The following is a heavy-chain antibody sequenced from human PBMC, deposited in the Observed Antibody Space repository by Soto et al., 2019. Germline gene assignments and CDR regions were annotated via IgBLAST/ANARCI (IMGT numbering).Heavy chain of an antibody. J-gene: IGHJ3*02. CDR1: GFTFINYS. Sequence: SLRLSCAASGFTFINYSMNWVRQAPGKGLEWVSSISSSSSYIYYADSVKGRFTISRDNAKNSLYLQMNSLRAEDTAVYYCARDRDRGLRAAFDIWGQGTMVTVSS. CDR3: ARDRDRGLRAAFDI. CDR2: ISSSSSYI. V-gene: IGHV3-21*01. D-gene: IGHD4-17*01.